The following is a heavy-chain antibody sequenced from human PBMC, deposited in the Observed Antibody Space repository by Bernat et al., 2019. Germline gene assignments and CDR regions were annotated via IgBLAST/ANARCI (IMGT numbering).Heavy chain of an antibody. CDR3: ARSYCSGGSCYSRLFDY. V-gene: IGHV3-48*03. CDR1: GFTFSSFE. D-gene: IGHD2-15*01. Sequence: EEQLVESGGGLVQPGGSLRLSCAASGFTFSSFEMNWVRQAPGKGLEWVSSISSSSSYIYYADSVKGRFTISRDNAKNSLYLQMNSLRAEDTAVYYVARSYCSGGSCYSRLFDYWGQGTLVTVSS. J-gene: IGHJ4*02. CDR2: ISSSSSYI.